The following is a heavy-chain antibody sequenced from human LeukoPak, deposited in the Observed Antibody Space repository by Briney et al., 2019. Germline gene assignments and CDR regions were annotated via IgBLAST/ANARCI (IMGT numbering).Heavy chain of an antibody. CDR1: GFTFSSYA. CDR2: ISYDGSNK. V-gene: IGHV3-30-3*01. J-gene: IGHJ4*02. D-gene: IGHD3-22*01. Sequence: GGSLRLSCAASGFTFSSYAMHWVRQAPGKGLEWLAVISYDGSNKYYADSVKGRFTISRDNSKNTLYLQMNSLRAEDTAVYYCARDIGYYYDSSGHSGDWGQGTLVTVSS. CDR3: ARDIGYYYDSSGHSGD.